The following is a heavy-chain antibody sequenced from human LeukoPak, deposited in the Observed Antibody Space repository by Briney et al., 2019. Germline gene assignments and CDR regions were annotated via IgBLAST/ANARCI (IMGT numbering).Heavy chain of an antibody. D-gene: IGHD2-21*02. CDR1: GFTFSSYS. CDR2: IYSGGNI. V-gene: IGHV3-53*01. J-gene: IGHJ4*02. CDR3: ARDRGDYYFDY. Sequence: AGGSLRLSCAASGFTFSSYSMNWVRQAPGKGLEWVSVIYSGGNIYYGDSVKGRFTISRDNSKNTLYLQMNSLRAEDTAVYYCARDRGDYYFDYWGQGILVTVSS.